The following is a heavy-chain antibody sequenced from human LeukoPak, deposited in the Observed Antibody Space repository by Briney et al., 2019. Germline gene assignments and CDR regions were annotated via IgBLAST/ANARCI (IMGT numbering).Heavy chain of an antibody. CDR1: GYTFTTYG. CDR3: ARDGRYCSSTSCYDVYYYMDV. J-gene: IGHJ6*03. V-gene: IGHV1-69*13. CDR2: IIPIFGTA. D-gene: IGHD2-2*01. Sequence: ASVKVSCKASGYTFTTYGISWVRQAPGQGLEWMGGIIPIFGTANYAQKFQGRVTITADESTSTAYMELSSLRSEDTAVYYCARDGRYCSSTSCYDVYYYMDVWGKGTTVTVSS.